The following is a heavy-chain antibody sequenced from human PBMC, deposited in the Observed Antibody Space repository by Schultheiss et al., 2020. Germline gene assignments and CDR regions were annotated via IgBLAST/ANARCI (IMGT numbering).Heavy chain of an antibody. V-gene: IGHV4-59*01. CDR2: IYYSGST. CDR3: ARIRDYYDSSGYYLYYFDY. Sequence: SETLSLTCAVSGGSISSYYWSWIRQSPGKGLEWIGSIYYSGSTYYNPSLKSRVTISVDTSKNQFSLKLSSVTAADTAVYYCARIRDYYDSSGYYLYYFDYWGQGTLVTVSS. CDR1: GGSISSYY. D-gene: IGHD3-22*01. J-gene: IGHJ4*02.